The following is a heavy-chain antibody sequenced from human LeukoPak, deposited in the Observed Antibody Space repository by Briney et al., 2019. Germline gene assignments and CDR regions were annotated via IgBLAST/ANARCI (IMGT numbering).Heavy chain of an antibody. CDR2: ISWDGGST. CDR3: AKGSVGTSPYYYYYMDV. V-gene: IGHV3-43D*03. J-gene: IGHJ6*03. D-gene: IGHD1-26*01. Sequence: GGSLRLSCAASGFTFDDYAMHWVRQAPGKGLEWVSLISWDGGSTYYADSVKGRFTISRDNSKNSLYLQMNSLRAEDTALYYCAKGSVGTSPYYYYYMDVWGKGTTVTVSS. CDR1: GFTFDDYA.